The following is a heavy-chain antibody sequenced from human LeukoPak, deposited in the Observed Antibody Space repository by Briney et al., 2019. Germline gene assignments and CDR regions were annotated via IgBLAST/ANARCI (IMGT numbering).Heavy chain of an antibody. V-gene: IGHV3-21*06. CDR1: GFTFSSYA. CDR3: ARGYCGGDCYGD. CDR2: ISSSSSHI. J-gene: IGHJ1*01. Sequence: GGSLRLSCAASGFTFSSYAMNWVRQAPGKGLERVSSISSSSSHIYYADSVKGRFTISRDNTRNSLYLQMNSLRAEDMAVYYCARGYCGGDCYGDWGQGTLVTVSS. D-gene: IGHD2-21*02.